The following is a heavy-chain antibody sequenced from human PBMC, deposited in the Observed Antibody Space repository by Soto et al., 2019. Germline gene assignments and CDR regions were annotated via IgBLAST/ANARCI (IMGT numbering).Heavy chain of an antibody. CDR1: GFTFSSYG. CDR3: ARIGGFDPIHDF. D-gene: IGHD5-12*01. CDR2: IDNDGVGT. V-gene: IGHV3-74*01. Sequence: PGGSLRLSCAASGFTFSSYGMHWVRQVPGEGLMWVSRIDNDGVGTSYADSVKGRFTMSRDNAKNTLYLQMNNLRVEDTGVYFCARIGGFDPIHDFWGQGTLVTVSS. J-gene: IGHJ4*02.